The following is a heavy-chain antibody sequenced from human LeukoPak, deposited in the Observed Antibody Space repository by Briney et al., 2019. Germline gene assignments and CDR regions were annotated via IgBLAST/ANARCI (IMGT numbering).Heavy chain of an antibody. Sequence: PSETLSLTCAVYGGSFSGYYWSWIRQPPGKGLEWIGEINHSGSTNYNPSLKSRVTISVDTSKNQFSLKLSSVTAADTAVYYCARREWLQPLDYWGQGTLVTVSS. V-gene: IGHV4-34*01. CDR3: ARREWLQPLDY. D-gene: IGHD5-24*01. CDR1: GGSFSGYY. J-gene: IGHJ4*02. CDR2: INHSGST.